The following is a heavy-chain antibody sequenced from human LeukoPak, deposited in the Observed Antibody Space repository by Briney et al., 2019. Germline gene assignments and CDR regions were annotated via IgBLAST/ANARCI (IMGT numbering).Heavy chain of an antibody. V-gene: IGHV4-34*01. CDR1: GGSFSGYY. Sequence: ASETLSLTCAVYGGSFSGYYWSWIRQPPGKGLEWIGEINHSGSTNYNPSLKSRVTISVDTSKNQFSLKLSSVTAADTAVYYCARDAHWGLGWFDPWGQGTLVTVSS. D-gene: IGHD7-27*01. CDR2: INHSGST. J-gene: IGHJ5*02. CDR3: ARDAHWGLGWFDP.